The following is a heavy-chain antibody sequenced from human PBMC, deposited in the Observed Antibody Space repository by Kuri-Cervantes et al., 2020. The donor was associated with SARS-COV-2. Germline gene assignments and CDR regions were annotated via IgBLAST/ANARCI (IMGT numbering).Heavy chain of an antibody. CDR3: ASSLVDYFDY. CDR1: GFTFSNYG. Sequence: GESLKISCAASGFTFSNYGMHWVRQAPGKGLEWVAVISYDGSNKYYADSVKGRFTISRDNSKNTLYLQMNSLRAEDTAVYYCASSLVDYFDYWGQGTLVTVSS. D-gene: IGHD1-26*01. CDR2: ISYDGSNK. J-gene: IGHJ4*02. V-gene: IGHV3-30*03.